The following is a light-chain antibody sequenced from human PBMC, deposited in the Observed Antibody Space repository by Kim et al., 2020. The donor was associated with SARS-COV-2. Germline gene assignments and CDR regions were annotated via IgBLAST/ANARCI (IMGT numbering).Light chain of an antibody. CDR2: GAS. J-gene: IGKJ4*01. V-gene: IGKV3-15*01. CDR1: QSVSSN. Sequence: PGERATLSGRASQSVSSNVAWYQQKPGQAPRLRIYGASTRATGIPARFSGSGSGTEFTLTISSLQSEDFAVYYCQQYNNWPPLTFGGGTKVDIK. CDR3: QQYNNWPPLT.